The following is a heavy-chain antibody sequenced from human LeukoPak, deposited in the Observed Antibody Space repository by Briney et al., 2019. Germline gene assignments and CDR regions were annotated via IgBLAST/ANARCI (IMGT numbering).Heavy chain of an antibody. J-gene: IGHJ6*03. Sequence: GGSLRLSCAASGFTFSSYSMNWVRQAPGKGLEWVSYISSSSSNIDYADSVKGRFTISRDKAKNSRYLQMNSLRAEDTAVYYCARAGRFGESFRDYYYYIDVWGKGTTVTVSS. CDR2: ISSSSSNI. CDR1: GFTFSSYS. D-gene: IGHD3-10*01. CDR3: ARAGRFGESFRDYYYYIDV. V-gene: IGHV3-48*01.